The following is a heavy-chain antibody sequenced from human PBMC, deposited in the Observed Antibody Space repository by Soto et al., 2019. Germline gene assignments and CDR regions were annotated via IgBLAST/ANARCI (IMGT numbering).Heavy chain of an antibody. D-gene: IGHD3-22*01. CDR3: ARGDYYSVWFDP. J-gene: IGHJ5*02. Sequence: SETLSLTCTVSGGSISSGGYYWSWIRQHPGKGLEWIVYIYNSGRTYYNPSLKSRVTISVDTSKNQFSLKLSSVTAADTAVYYCARGDYYSVWFDPWGQGTLVTVSS. V-gene: IGHV4-31*03. CDR2: IYNSGRT. CDR1: GGSISSGGYY.